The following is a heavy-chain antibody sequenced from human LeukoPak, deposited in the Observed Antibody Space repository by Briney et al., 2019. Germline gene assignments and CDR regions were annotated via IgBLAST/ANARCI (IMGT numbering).Heavy chain of an antibody. V-gene: IGHV3-23*01. J-gene: IGHJ4*02. CDR2: ISSRVDST. Sequence: GGGLRLSCAASGVIFSNYAMSWVCQVPGRGLECGSTISSRVDSTYVARSVKGGFTISRDNSKNSLYLQMNTVRAEDTAVYYCIKGPRPDITVAHTVENWGQGTLVTVSA. D-gene: IGHD6-19*01. CDR1: GVIFSNYA. CDR3: IKGPRPDITVAHTVEN.